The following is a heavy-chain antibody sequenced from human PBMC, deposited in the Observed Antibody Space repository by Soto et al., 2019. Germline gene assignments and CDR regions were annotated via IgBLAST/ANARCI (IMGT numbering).Heavy chain of an antibody. CDR2: IYHSGST. CDR1: GGSISSYY. Sequence: SETLSLTCTVSGGSISSYYWSWIRQPPGKGLEWIGYIYHSGSTYYNPSLKSRVTISVDRSKNQFSLKLSSVTAADTAVYYCAKGGGTYWSDTSAYSAFDYWAQGTLVTVPQ. J-gene: IGHJ4*02. D-gene: IGHD3-22*01. CDR3: AKGGGTYWSDTSAYSAFDY. V-gene: IGHV4-59*12.